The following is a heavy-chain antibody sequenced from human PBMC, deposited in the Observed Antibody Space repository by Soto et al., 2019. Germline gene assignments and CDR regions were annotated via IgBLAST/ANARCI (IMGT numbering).Heavy chain of an antibody. J-gene: IGHJ5*02. CDR1: GGTFSNYA. Sequence: QVQLVQSGAEVKKPGSSVKVSCKASGGTFSNYAITWVRQAPGQGLEWVGRIIPIFSTTNAAQKFQGRVTITADESTATAYMELSGLRSEDTAVYYCAKDGGSDGYFGNWLDPWGQGTLVIVSS. CDR3: AKDGGSDGYFGNWLDP. V-gene: IGHV1-69*15. CDR2: IIPIFSTT. D-gene: IGHD2-15*01.